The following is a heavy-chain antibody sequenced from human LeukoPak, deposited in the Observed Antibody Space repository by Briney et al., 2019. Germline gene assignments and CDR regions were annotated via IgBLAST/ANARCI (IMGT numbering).Heavy chain of an antibody. D-gene: IGHD3-9*01. V-gene: IGHV3-53*01. CDR2: IYSGGST. Sequence: GGSLRLSCAASGFTVSISYMSWVRQAPGKGLECVSVIYSGGSTYYADSVKGRFTISRDNSKNTLYLQMSSLRAEDTALYYCARGGAYDTHGVLDYWGQGALVTVSS. J-gene: IGHJ4*02. CDR1: GFTVSISY. CDR3: ARGGAYDTHGVLDY.